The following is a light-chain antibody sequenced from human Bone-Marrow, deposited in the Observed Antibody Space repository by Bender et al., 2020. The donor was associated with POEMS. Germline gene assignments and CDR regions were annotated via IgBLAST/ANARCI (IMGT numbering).Light chain of an antibody. CDR2: EVT. CDR3: SSFRAPYSYV. V-gene: IGLV2-8*01. J-gene: IGLJ1*01. CDR1: SSDVGGYNY. Sequence: QSALTQPPSASGSPGQSVTISCTGSSSDVGGYNYVSWYQQHPGKAPKLMIYEVTERPSGVPDRFSGSKSGDTASLTVSGLQAEDEADYYCSSFRAPYSYVFGTGTTVTVL.